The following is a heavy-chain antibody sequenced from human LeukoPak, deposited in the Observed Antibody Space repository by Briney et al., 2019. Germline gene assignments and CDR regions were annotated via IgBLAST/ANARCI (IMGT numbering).Heavy chain of an antibody. D-gene: IGHD2-21*02. Sequence: SETLSLTCAVYGGSFSGYYWSWIRQPPGKGLEWIGEINHSGSTNYNPSLKSRVTISVDTSKNQFSLKLSSVTAADTAVYYCAGLAYCGGVCYSSFNYWGQGTLVTVSS. V-gene: IGHV4-34*01. CDR3: AGLAYCGGVCYSSFNY. J-gene: IGHJ4*02. CDR1: GGSFSGYY. CDR2: INHSGST.